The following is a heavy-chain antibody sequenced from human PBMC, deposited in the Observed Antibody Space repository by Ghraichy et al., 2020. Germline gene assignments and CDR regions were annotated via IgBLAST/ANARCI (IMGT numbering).Heavy chain of an antibody. D-gene: IGHD1-26*01. V-gene: IGHV3-23*01. CDR3: ANSPPSSWELLLYYFDY. CDR1: GFTFSSYA. CDR2: ISGSGGST. J-gene: IGHJ4*02. Sequence: GGSLRLSCAASGFTFSSYAMSWVRQAPGKGLEWVSAISGSGGSTYYADSVKGRFTISRDNSKNTLYLQMNSLRAEDTAVYYCANSPPSSWELLLYYFDYWGQGTLVTVSS.